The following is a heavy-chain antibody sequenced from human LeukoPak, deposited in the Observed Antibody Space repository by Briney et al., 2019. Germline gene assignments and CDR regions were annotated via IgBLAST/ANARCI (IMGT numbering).Heavy chain of an antibody. CDR1: GYTFTSYD. Sequence: ASVKVSCKASGYTFTSYDINWVRRATGQGLEWMGWMNPNSGNTGYAQKFQGRVTITRNTSISTAYMELSSLRSEDTAVYYCARDPPHKYSNYAVDVWGKGTTVTVSS. CDR3: ARDPPHKYSNYAVDV. V-gene: IGHV1-8*03. CDR2: MNPNSGNT. D-gene: IGHD4-11*01. J-gene: IGHJ6*04.